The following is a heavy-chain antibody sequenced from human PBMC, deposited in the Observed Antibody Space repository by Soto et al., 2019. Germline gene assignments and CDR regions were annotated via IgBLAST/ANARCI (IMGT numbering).Heavy chain of an antibody. Sequence: GGSLRRSWAASGFTFSYYLMTWVRQAPGKGLEWVANIKQDGSEKYYVDSVKGRFTISRDNTKSSLYLQMNSLRDEDTAVYYCARGSRGFDYWGQGTLVTVSS. V-gene: IGHV3-7*01. CDR1: GFTFSYYL. CDR3: ARGSRGFDY. CDR2: IKQDGSEK. J-gene: IGHJ4*02.